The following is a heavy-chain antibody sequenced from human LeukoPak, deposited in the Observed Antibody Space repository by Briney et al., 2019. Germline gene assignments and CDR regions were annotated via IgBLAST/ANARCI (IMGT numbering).Heavy chain of an antibody. CDR3: ARDRVWFRESPSLDYYYYYMDV. J-gene: IGHJ6*03. CDR2: IFPIFGTA. Sequence: ASVKVSCKASGGTFSRYAISWVRQAPGQGLEWMGRIFPIFGTANYAQKLQGRVTLTADKSTSTAYMELSSLSSKDTAVYYWARDRVWFRESPSLDYYYYYMDVWGKGTTVTVSS. D-gene: IGHD3-10*01. V-gene: IGHV1-69*06. CDR1: GGTFSRYA.